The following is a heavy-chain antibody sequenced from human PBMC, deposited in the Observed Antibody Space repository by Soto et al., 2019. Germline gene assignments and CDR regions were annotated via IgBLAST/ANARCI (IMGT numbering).Heavy chain of an antibody. D-gene: IGHD2-2*01. CDR3: ARRYGDKLPPKPKDIVVVPAEGNGMDV. Sequence: SETLSLTCTVSGGSISSSSYYWGWIRQPPGKGLEWIGSIYYSGSTYYNPSLKSRVTISVDTSKNQSSLKLSSVTAADTAVYYCARRYGDKLPPKPKDIVVVPAEGNGMDVWGQGTTVTVSS. CDR2: IYYSGST. V-gene: IGHV4-39*01. J-gene: IGHJ6*02. CDR1: GGSISSSSYY.